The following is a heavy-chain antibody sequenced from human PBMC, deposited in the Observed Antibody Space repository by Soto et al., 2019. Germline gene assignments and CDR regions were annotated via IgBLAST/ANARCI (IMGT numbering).Heavy chain of an antibody. V-gene: IGHV1-69*02. D-gene: IGHD2-2*01. CDR2: IIPILGIA. CDR1: GGTFSSYT. Sequence: QVQLVQSGAEVKKPGSSVKVSCKASGGTFSSYTISWVRQAPGQGLEWMGWIIPILGIANYAQKFQGRVTITADKSTGTXCXALSSLRSEDTAAYYCARQYCSSASCMGYSYYGLDVWGQGTTVTVSS. CDR3: ARQYCSSASCMGYSYYGLDV. J-gene: IGHJ6*02.